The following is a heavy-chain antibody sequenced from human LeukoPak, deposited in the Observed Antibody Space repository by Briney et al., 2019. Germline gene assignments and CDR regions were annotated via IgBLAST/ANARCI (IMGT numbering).Heavy chain of an antibody. CDR2: IYSGGST. CDR3: ARSGVTMIVAAFDI. J-gene: IGHJ3*02. D-gene: IGHD3-22*01. V-gene: IGHV3-53*01. CDR1: GFTVSSNY. Sequence: GGSLRLSCAASGFTVSSNYMSWVRQAPGKGLEWVSIIYSGGSTFYADSVKGRFTISRDNAKNSLYLQMNSLRAEDTAVYYCARSGVTMIVAAFDIWGQGTMVTVSS.